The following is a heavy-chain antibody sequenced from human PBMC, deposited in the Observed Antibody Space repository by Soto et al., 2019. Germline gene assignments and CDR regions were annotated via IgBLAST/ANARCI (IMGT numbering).Heavy chain of an antibody. Sequence: SETLSLTCAVYGGSFSGHYWNWIRQSPGMGLEWIGSTYFRGSASYNPSLKSRVTISLDTSKDQLSLTLSAVTAADSAVYYCARDLRSRGRFDPWGPGILVTVSS. J-gene: IGHJ5*02. CDR2: TYFRGSA. V-gene: IGHV4-59*11. CDR3: ARDLRSRGRFDP. CDR1: GGSFSGHY.